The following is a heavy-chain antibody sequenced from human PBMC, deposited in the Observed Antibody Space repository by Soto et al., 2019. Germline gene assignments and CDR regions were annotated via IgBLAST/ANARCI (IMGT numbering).Heavy chain of an antibody. Sequence: GGSLRLSCAASGFTFSSYAMSWVRQAPGKGLEWVSAISGSGGSTYYADPVKGRFTISRDNSKNTLYLQINSLRAEDTPVYYYAKGRLYSSPSFDIWGQGTMVTVSS. CDR1: GFTFSSYA. CDR2: ISGSGGST. V-gene: IGHV3-23*01. CDR3: AKGRLYSSPSFDI. D-gene: IGHD6-13*01. J-gene: IGHJ3*02.